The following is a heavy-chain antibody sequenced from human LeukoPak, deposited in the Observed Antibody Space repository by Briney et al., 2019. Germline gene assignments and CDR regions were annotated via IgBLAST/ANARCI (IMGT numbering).Heavy chain of an antibody. D-gene: IGHD2/OR15-2a*01. CDR1: GFTFSSYS. V-gene: IGHV3-53*01. Sequence: GGSLRLSCAASGFTFSSYSMNWVRQAPGKGLEWVSVIYSGGTTYYADSVKGRFTISRDNSKNTLYLQMNSLRGEDTAVYYCARVLSVSYCDSWGQGTLVTVSS. CDR3: ARVLSVSYCDS. CDR2: IYSGGTT. J-gene: IGHJ4*02.